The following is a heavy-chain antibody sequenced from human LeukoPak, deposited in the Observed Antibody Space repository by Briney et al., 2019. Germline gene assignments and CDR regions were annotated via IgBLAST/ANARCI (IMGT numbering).Heavy chain of an antibody. J-gene: IGHJ6*03. D-gene: IGHD3-22*01. CDR3: ARSSPMNYMDV. CDR1: GFTFSSYA. V-gene: IGHV3-30*04. CDR2: ISYDGSNK. Sequence: GGSLRLSCAASGFTFSSYAMHWVRQAPGKGLEWVAVISYDGSNKYYADSVKGRFTISRDNSKNTLYLQMNSLRAEDTAVYYCARSSPMNYMDVWGKGTTVTVSS.